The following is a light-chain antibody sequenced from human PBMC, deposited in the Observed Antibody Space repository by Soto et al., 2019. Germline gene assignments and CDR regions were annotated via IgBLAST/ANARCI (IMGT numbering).Light chain of an antibody. CDR3: CSYAGVNTYV. V-gene: IGLV2-23*01. CDR1: SSDVGTYNL. CDR2: EGS. J-gene: IGLJ1*01. Sequence: QSVLTQPASVSGSPGQSITISCTGTSSDVGTYNLVSWYQQQPGKAPKLMIYEGSKRPSGVSNRFSGSKSGNTASLTISGLQAEDEADYYCCSYAGVNTYVFGTGTKVTVL.